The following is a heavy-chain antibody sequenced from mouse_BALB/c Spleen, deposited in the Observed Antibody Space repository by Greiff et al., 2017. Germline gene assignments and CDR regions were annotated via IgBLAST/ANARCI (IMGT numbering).Heavy chain of an antibody. CDR2: IRNKANGYTT. CDR1: GFTFTDYY. D-gene: IGHD2-14*01. V-gene: IGHV7-3*02. Sequence: DVKLVESGGGLVQPGGSLRLSCATSGFTFTDYYMSWVRQPPGKALEWLGFIRNKANGYTTEYSASVKGRFTISRDNSQSILYLQMNTLRAEASATYYGARDRYYRFYYYAMDYWGQGTSVTVSS. CDR3: ARDRYYRFYYYAMDY. J-gene: IGHJ4*01.